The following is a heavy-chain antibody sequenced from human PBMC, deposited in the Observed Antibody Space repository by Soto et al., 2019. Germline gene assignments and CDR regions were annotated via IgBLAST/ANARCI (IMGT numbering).Heavy chain of an antibody. CDR3: ARAGSHYYDRSGYTSKYYYYGMDV. CDR2: IIPIFGTA. D-gene: IGHD3-22*01. CDR1: GGTFSSYA. Sequence: SALKVSCKASGGTFSSYAISWGRQAPGQGLEWMGGIIPIFGTANYAQKFQGRVTITADESTSTAYMELSSLRSEDTAVYYCARAGSHYYDRSGYTSKYYYYGMDVWGQGTTVTVSS. V-gene: IGHV1-69*13. J-gene: IGHJ6*02.